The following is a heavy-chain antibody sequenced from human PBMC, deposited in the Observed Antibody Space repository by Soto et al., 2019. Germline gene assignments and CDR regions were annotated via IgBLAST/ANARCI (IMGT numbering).Heavy chain of an antibody. J-gene: IGHJ6*02. D-gene: IGHD3-9*01. V-gene: IGHV4-30-4*01. CDR2: IYYSGST. Sequence: SETLSLTCTVSGGSISSGDYYWSWIRQPPGKGLEWIGYIYYSGSTYYNPSLKSRVTISVDTSKNQFSLKLSSVTAADTAVYYCARDVLRYFDWLLAGYYYYGMDVWGQGTTVTVSS. CDR3: ARDVLRYFDWLLAGYYYYGMDV. CDR1: GGSISSGDYY.